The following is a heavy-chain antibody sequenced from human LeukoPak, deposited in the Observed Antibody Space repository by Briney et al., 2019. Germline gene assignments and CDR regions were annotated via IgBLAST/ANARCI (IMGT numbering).Heavy chain of an antibody. CDR1: GGSISSYY. D-gene: IGHD6-19*01. J-gene: IGHJ6*03. CDR3: ARERIAVAGTLSLFYYYYYLDV. V-gene: IGHV4-4*07. CDR2: IYTSGSS. Sequence: PSETLSLTCTVSGGSISSYYWSWIRQPAGKGLEWIGRIYTSGSSNYNPSLKSRVTMSVDTSKNQFSLKLGSVTAADTAVYYCARERIAVAGTLSLFYYYYYLDVWGKGTTVTVSS.